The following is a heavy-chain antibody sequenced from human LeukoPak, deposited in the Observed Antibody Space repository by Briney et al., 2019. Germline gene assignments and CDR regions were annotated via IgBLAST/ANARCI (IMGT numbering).Heavy chain of an antibody. Sequence: SVKVSCKASGGTFSRHTISWVRQSPGQGLEWMGGITPMFGTSNYAQQFRGRVTITADESTSTAYVELSSLRSEDTAVYYCARDSSEFRSLLFHWGQGTLVTVSS. D-gene: IGHD1-14*01. CDR1: GGTFSRHT. CDR3: ARDSSEFRSLLFH. CDR2: ITPMFGTS. V-gene: IGHV1-69*01. J-gene: IGHJ1*01.